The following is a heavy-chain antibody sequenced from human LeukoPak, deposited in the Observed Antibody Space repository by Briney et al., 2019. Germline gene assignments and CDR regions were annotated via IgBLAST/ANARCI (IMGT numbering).Heavy chain of an antibody. CDR3: ARASSNYGAFDY. CDR1: GGSITSYY. D-gene: IGHD4-11*01. Sequence: SETLSLTCTVSGGSITSYYWSWIRQPPGKGLEWIGYIYYSGSTNYNPSLKSRVTISVDTSKNQFSLKLSSVTAADTAVYYCARASSNYGAFDYWGQGTLVTVSS. J-gene: IGHJ4*02. V-gene: IGHV4-59*01. CDR2: IYYSGST.